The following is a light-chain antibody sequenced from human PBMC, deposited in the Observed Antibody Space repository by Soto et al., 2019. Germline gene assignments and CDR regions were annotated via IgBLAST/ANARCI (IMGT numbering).Light chain of an antibody. CDR1: SSDVGGYNY. J-gene: IGLJ1*01. Sequence: QSVLTQPASVSGSPGQSITISCTGTSSDVGGYNYVSWYQQHPGKAPKLMIYDVSNRPSGVSNRFSGSKSGNTPSLTTSGLRAEDGADYYCSSYTSSSLYVFGTGTKLTVL. CDR2: DVS. CDR3: SSYTSSSLYV. V-gene: IGLV2-14*01.